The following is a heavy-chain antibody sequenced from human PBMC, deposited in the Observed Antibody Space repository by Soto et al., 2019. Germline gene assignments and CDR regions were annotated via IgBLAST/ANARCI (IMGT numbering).Heavy chain of an antibody. D-gene: IGHD3-10*01. V-gene: IGHV1-69*13. J-gene: IGHJ6*02. CDR2: IIPIFGTA. Sequence: SVKVSCKASGGTFSSYAISWVRQAPGQGLEWMGGIIPIFGTANYAQKFQGRVTMTADESTSTAYMELSSLRSEDTAVYYCARVSTLMVRGVIMDFNYYYGMDVWGQGTTVTVSS. CDR3: ARVSTLMVRGVIMDFNYYYGMDV. CDR1: GGTFSSYA.